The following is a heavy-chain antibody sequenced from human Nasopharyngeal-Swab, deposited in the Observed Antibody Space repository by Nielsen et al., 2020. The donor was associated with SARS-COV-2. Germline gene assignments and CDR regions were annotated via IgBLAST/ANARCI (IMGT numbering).Heavy chain of an antibody. V-gene: IGHV3-7*01. J-gene: IGHJ4*02. CDR3: ARRNLYYDFWSGYYYYFDY. CDR2: IKQDGSEK. Sequence: GESLKISCAASGFTFSSYWMSWVRQAPGKGLEWVANIKQDGSEKYYVDSVKGRFTISRDNAKNSLYLQMNSLRAGDTAVYYCARRNLYYDFWSGYYYYFDYWGQGTLVTASS. D-gene: IGHD3-3*01. CDR1: GFTFSSYW.